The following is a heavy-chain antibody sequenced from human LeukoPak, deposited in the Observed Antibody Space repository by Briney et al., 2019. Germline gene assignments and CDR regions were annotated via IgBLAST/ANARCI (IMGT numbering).Heavy chain of an antibody. V-gene: IGHV4-38-2*02. CDR3: ARSVEGYCSGGSCYSYYYYMDV. Sequence: SETLSLTCTVSGYSISSGYYWGWIRQPPGKGLEWIGSIYHSGSTYYNPSLKSRVTISVDTSKNQFSLKLSSVTAADTAVYYCARSVEGYCSGGSCYSYYYYMDVWGKGTTVTVSS. CDR2: IYHSGST. D-gene: IGHD2-15*01. CDR1: GYSISSGYY. J-gene: IGHJ6*03.